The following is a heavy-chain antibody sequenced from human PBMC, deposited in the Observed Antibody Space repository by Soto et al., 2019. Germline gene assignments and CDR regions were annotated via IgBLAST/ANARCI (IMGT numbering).Heavy chain of an antibody. CDR2: IDSSGEK. CDR3: ARRHLAVAVSPWFDP. J-gene: IGHJ5*02. D-gene: IGHD6-19*01. Sequence: QVTLKESGPVLVKPTETLTLRCTVSGLSITDSEMGVSWIRQPPGQPLEWLAHIDSSGEKSYRTFLKRRLAISKDTSKSQIVLTMTNMDTADTATYYCARRHLAVAVSPWFDPWGQGIPVTVSS. V-gene: IGHV2-26*01. CDR1: GLSITDSEMG.